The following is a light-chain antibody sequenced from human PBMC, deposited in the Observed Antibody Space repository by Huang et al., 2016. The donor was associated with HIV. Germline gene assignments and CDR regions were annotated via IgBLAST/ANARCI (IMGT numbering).Light chain of an antibody. V-gene: IGKV3-15*01. CDR2: GAS. CDR1: RSMSTT. J-gene: IGKJ2*01. CDR3: QEYNNWSRQGGYT. Sequence: PGERASLSSWSIRSMSTTLAWDHQKFAQAPGLLISGASTRATGIPARFGGSGSGTEFTLTIDSLQSEDFAIYYCQEYNNWSRQGGYTFGQGTKLEIK.